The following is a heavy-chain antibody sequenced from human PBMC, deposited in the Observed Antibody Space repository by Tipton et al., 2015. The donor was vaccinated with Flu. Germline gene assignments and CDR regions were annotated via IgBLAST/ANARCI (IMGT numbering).Heavy chain of an antibody. D-gene: IGHD3-3*01. Sequence: SLRLSCAASGFTFSSYSMNWVRQAPGKGLEWVSSISSSSSYIYYADSVKGRFTISRDNAKNSLYLQMNSLRAEDTAVYYCARVPYDFWSGYPYYYYMDVWGKGTTVTVSS. J-gene: IGHJ6*03. V-gene: IGHV3-21*01. CDR2: ISSSSSYI. CDR3: ARVPYDFWSGYPYYYYMDV. CDR1: GFTFSSYS.